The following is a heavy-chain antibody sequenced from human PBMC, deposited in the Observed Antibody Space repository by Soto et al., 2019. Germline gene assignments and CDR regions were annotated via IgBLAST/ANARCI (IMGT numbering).Heavy chain of an antibody. J-gene: IGHJ4*02. V-gene: IGHV4-30-4*01. D-gene: IGHD3-10*01. CDR2: IYYAGNT. Sequence: QVQLQESGPGLVKPSQTLSLTCTVSGGSISAGDYYWSWVRQPPGKGLESIGYIYYAGNTYYNPSLKRRLTMSIDRSKNQFSLRLNSVTAAATDVYYCARQRVSVFSDTMGYLDYGGQGTLVTVSS. CDR3: ARQRVSVFSDTMGYLDY. CDR1: GGSISAGDYY.